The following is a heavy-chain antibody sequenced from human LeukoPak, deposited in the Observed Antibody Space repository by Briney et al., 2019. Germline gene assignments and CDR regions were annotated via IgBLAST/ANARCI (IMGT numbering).Heavy chain of an antibody. J-gene: IGHJ4*02. D-gene: IGHD2-2*01. V-gene: IGHV3-30*02. Sequence: DSVKGRFTISRDNSNNTLYLQMNSLRAEDTAVYYCAKGGTSWTIDYWGQGTLVTVSS. CDR3: AKGGTSWTIDY.